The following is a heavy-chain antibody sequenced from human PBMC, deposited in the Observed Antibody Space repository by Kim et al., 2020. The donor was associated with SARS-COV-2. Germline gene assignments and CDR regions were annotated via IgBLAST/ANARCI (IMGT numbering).Heavy chain of an antibody. CDR3: ITSFADGCIGD. CDR2: IRSRTGGRSY. Sequence: GGSLRLSCAASGFTFSNAWMNWVRQAPGKGLEWVGHIRSRTGGRSYEDSVTGKFSISIANDEKKNTVYLHRISVKTEDAALYYCITSFADGCIGDWGQGT. CDR1: GFTFSNAW. V-gene: IGHV3-15*01. J-gene: IGHJ4*02. D-gene: IGHD3-16*01.